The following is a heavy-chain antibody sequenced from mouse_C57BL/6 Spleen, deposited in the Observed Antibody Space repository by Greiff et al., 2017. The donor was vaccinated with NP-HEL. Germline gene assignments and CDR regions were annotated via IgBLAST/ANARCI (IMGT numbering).Heavy chain of an antibody. CDR3: AREGDYGTDFDY. D-gene: IGHD2-4*01. CDR2: ISYDGSN. Sequence: DVQLQESGPGLVKPSQSLSLTCSVTGYSITSGYYWNWIRQFPGNKLEWMGYISYDGSNNYNPSLKNRISITRDTSKNQFFLKLNSVTTEDTATYYCAREGDYGTDFDYWGQGTTLTVSS. CDR1: GYSITSGYY. J-gene: IGHJ2*01. V-gene: IGHV3-6*01.